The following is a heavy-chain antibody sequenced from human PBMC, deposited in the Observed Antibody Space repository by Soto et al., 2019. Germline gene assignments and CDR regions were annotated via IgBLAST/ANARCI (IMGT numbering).Heavy chain of an antibody. CDR1: GGSFSGYY. D-gene: IGHD3-10*01. Sequence: HSETLSLTCAVYGGSFSGYYWSWIRQPPGKGLEWTGEINHSGSTNYNPSLKSRVTISVDTSKNQFSLKLSSVTAADTAVYYCGRFSSAYYYGSGSYYRADYYYYGMDVWGQGTTVTVSS. CDR3: GRFSSAYYYGSGSYYRADYYYYGMDV. J-gene: IGHJ6*02. CDR2: INHSGST. V-gene: IGHV4-34*01.